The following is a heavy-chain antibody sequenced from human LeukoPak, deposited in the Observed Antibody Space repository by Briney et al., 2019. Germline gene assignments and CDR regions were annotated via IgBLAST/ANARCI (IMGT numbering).Heavy chain of an antibody. J-gene: IGHJ4*02. CDR2: INPSGGST. V-gene: IGHV1-46*01. CDR1: GYTFTSYY. CDR3: ASVGWSGSYYNYFDY. Sequence: GASVKVSCKASGYTFTSYYMHWVRQAPGQGLEWMGIINPSGGSTSYAQKFQGRVTMTRDTSTSTVYMELSSLRSEDTAVYYCASVGWSGSYYNYFDYWGQRTLVTVSS. D-gene: IGHD1-26*01.